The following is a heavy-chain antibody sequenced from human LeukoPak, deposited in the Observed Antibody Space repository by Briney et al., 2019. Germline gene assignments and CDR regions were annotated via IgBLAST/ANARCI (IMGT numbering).Heavy chain of an antibody. D-gene: IGHD3-3*01. CDR2: IWYDGSNK. J-gene: IGHJ6*02. V-gene: IGHV3-33*06. CDR3: AKYYDFWSGYPYYYYYGMDV. Sequence: PGRSLRLSCAASGFTFSSYGMHWVRQAPGKGLEWVAVIWYDGSNKYYADSVKGRFTISRDNSKNTLYLQMNSLRAEDTAVYYCAKYYDFWSGYPYYYYYGMDVWGQGTTVTVSS. CDR1: GFTFSSYG.